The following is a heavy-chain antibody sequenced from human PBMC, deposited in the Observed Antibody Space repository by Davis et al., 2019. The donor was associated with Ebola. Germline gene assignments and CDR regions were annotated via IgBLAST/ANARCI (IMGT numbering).Heavy chain of an antibody. D-gene: IGHD1-7*01. CDR3: ARDFSITGTTGWFDP. CDR1: GYTFTSYG. Sequence: ASVKVSCKASGYTFTSYGISWVRQAPGQGLEWMGWINPNSGGTNYAQKFQGWVTMTTDTSTSTAYMELRSLRSDDTAVYYCARDFSITGTTGWFDPWGQGTLVTVSS. CDR2: INPNSGGT. J-gene: IGHJ5*02. V-gene: IGHV1-18*01.